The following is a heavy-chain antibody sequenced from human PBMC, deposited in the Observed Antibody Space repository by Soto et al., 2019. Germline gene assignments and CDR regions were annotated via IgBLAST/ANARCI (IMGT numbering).Heavy chain of an antibody. D-gene: IGHD1-26*01. CDR2: MYYSGNT. Sequence: SETLSLTCTVSGVSISSGVYSWSWIRQLPGKGLEWIGYMYYSGNTYYNPSLKSRLIISLGTSERQFSLKLSSVTAADTAIYYCERGWVQSHYFDYWGQGTLVTVS. CDR3: ERGWVQSHYFDY. J-gene: IGHJ4*02. V-gene: IGHV4-31*03. CDR1: GVSISSGVYS.